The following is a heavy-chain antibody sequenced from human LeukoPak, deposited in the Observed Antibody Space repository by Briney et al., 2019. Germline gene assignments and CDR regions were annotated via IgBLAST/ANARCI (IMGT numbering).Heavy chain of an antibody. CDR2: IIPNSGDT. CDR1: GYTFNDYY. CDR3: MRDRDFGDYGGY. Sequence: ASVKVSCKASGYTFNDYYIHWVRQAPGRGLEWMGRIIPNSGDTNYAQNFQGRVSMTRDTSISTAYMELSSLRSDDTAMYYCMRDRDFGDYGGYWGQGTLVTVSS. D-gene: IGHD4-17*01. J-gene: IGHJ4*02. V-gene: IGHV1-2*06.